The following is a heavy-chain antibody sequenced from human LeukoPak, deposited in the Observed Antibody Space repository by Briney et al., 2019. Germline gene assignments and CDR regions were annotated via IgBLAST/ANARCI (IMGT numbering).Heavy chain of an antibody. CDR1: GFTFSSYA. CDR3: AKDRLGGFGELSKPNWFDP. D-gene: IGHD3-10*01. Sequence: GGSLRLSCAASGFTFSSYAMSWVRQAPGKGLEWVSAISGSGGSTYYADSVKGRFTISRDNSKNTLYLQMNSLRAEDTAVYYCAKDRLGGFGELSKPNWFDPWGQGTLVTVSS. CDR2: ISGSGGST. V-gene: IGHV3-23*01. J-gene: IGHJ5*02.